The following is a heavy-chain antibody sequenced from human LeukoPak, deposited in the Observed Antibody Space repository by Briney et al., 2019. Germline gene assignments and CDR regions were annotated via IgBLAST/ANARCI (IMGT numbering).Heavy chain of an antibody. Sequence: ASVKVSCKASGYTFRSYGISWVRQAPGQGLEWMGWISPYSGSTNYPQKFQGRVTVTTDTSTSTAYMKLRSLRSDDTAVYFCARALREYSSSWFSDFWGQGTLVTVSS. J-gene: IGHJ4*02. V-gene: IGHV1-18*01. D-gene: IGHD6-13*01. CDR1: GYTFRSYG. CDR2: ISPYSGST. CDR3: ARALREYSSSWFSDF.